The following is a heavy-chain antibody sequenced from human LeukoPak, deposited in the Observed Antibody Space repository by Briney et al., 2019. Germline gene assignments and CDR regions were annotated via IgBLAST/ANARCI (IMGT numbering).Heavy chain of an antibody. D-gene: IGHD5-18*01. J-gene: IGHJ6*03. CDR1: GGSISSYY. V-gene: IGHV4-59*01. CDR3: ARTTEGGYTYDYFFYYYMDV. CDR2: IYYSGST. Sequence: SETLSLTCTVSGGSISSYYWSWIRQPPGKGLEWIGYIYYSGSTNYNPSLKSRVTISVDTSKNHFSLKLSSVTAADTAVYYCARTTEGGYTYDYFFYYYMDVWGKGTTVTISS.